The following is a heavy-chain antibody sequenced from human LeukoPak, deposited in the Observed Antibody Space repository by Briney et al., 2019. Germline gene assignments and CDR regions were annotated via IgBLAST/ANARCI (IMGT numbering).Heavy chain of an antibody. V-gene: IGHV3-21*01. D-gene: IGHD6-13*01. CDR1: GFTFNNAW. J-gene: IGHJ4*02. Sequence: GGSLRLSCAASGFTFNNAWMNWVRQAPGKGLEWVSSISSSSSYIYYADSVKGRFTISRDNAKNSLYLQMNSLRAEDTAVYYCARDLIAADFDYWGQGTLVTVSS. CDR2: ISSSSSYI. CDR3: ARDLIAADFDY.